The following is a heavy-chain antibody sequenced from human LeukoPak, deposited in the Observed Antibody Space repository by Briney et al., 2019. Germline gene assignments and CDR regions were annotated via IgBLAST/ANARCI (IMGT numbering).Heavy chain of an antibody. V-gene: IGHV4-61*05. CDR1: GGSISRSSYY. D-gene: IGHD6-19*01. Sequence: SETLSLTCTVSGGSISRSSYYWGWVRQPPGKGLEWIGYIYYTGSTNYNPSLKSRVTISVDTSKNQFSLKLSSATAADTAVYYCARLGGWYYFDYWGQGTLVTVSS. CDR3: ARLGGWYYFDY. J-gene: IGHJ4*02. CDR2: IYYTGST.